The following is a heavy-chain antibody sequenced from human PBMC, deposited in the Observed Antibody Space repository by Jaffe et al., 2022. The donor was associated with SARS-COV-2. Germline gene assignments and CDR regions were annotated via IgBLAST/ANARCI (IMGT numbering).Heavy chain of an antibody. V-gene: IGHV3-23*01. Sequence: EVQLLESGGGLVQPGGSLRLSCAASGFTFSSYAMTWVRQAPGKGLEWVSVISGSGSRTNYADSVKGRFTISRDNSRNTLYLQMNSLRAEDTALYYCAKNSEDFGDSVVDHWGQGTLVTVSS. D-gene: IGHD4-17*01. J-gene: IGHJ4*02. CDR2: ISGSGSRT. CDR1: GFTFSSYA. CDR3: AKNSEDFGDSVVDH.